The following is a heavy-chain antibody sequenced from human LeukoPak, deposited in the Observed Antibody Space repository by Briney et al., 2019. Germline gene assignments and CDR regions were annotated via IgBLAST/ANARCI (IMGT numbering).Heavy chain of an antibody. V-gene: IGHV4-4*07. D-gene: IGHD6-19*01. CDR2: IYTSGST. J-gene: IGHJ3*02. CDR3: ARDRCIAVDAFDI. Sequence: SETLSLTCTVSGGSISSYYWSWIRQPAGKGLEWIGRIYTSGSTNYNPSLKIRDTMSVDTSKNQFSLKLSSVTAVHTAVYYCARDRCIAVDAFDIWGQGTMVTVSS. CDR1: GGSISSYY.